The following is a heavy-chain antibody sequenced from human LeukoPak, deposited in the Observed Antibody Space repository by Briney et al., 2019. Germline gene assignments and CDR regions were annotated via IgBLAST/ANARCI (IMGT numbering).Heavy chain of an antibody. CDR1: GGSFSGYY. V-gene: IGHV4-34*01. J-gene: IGHJ4*02. D-gene: IGHD6-13*01. CDR2: INHSGST. Sequence: SETLSLTCAVYGGSFSGYYWSWIRQPPGKGLEWIGEINHSGSTNYNPSLKSRVTVSVDTSKNQFSLRLNSVTATDTAVYYCARILAAADTAYYFDYWGQGTLVTVSS. CDR3: ARILAAADTAYYFDY.